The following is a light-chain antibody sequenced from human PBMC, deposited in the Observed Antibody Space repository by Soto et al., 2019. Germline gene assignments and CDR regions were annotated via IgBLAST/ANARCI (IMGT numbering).Light chain of an antibody. V-gene: IGLV1-44*01. CDR3: AAWDDSLNGWV. CDR1: SSNIGSNT. Sequence: QSVLTQPPSASGTPGQRVTISCSGSSSNIGSNTVNWYQQLPGTAPKLLIYSNNQRPSGVPDLFSGSKSGTSASLAISGLQSEYEADYYCAAWDDSLNGWVFGGGTKLTVL. CDR2: SNN. J-gene: IGLJ3*02.